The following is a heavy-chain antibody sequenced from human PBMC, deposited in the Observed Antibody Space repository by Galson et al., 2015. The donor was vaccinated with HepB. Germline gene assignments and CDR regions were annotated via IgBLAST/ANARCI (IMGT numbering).Heavy chain of an antibody. Sequence: SETLSLTCAVSGGSISSTYWWSWVRQPPGKGLEWIGEIQHSGTTNYNPSLKSRVIISVDESKKQFYLRLSSVTAADTAVYYCARGGLWFRELRAGRLDSWGQGTLVTVSS. J-gene: IGHJ4*02. D-gene: IGHD3-10*01. CDR3: ARGGLWFRELRAGRLDS. V-gene: IGHV4-4*02. CDR1: GGSISSTYW. CDR2: IQHSGTT.